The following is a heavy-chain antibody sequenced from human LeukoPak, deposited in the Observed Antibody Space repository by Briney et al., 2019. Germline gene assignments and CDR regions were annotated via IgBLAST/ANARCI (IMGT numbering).Heavy chain of an antibody. CDR1: GYSISSGYY. CDR3: ARDRQELFDY. D-gene: IGHD1-26*01. V-gene: IGHV4-38-2*02. Sequence: SETLFLTCGVSGYSISSGYYWGWIRQPPGKGLEWIGSVYHSGSTYYNPSLKSRVTMSVDTSKNQFSLKLSSVTAADTAVYYCARDRQELFDYWGQGTLVTVSS. CDR2: VYHSGST. J-gene: IGHJ4*02.